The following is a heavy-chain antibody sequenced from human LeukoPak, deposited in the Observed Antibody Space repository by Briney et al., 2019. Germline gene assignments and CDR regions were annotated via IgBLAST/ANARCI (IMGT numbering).Heavy chain of an antibody. J-gene: IGHJ3*02. CDR1: GFTFSSYA. D-gene: IGHD6-19*01. Sequence: GGSLRLSCAASGFTFSSYAMSWVRQAPGKGLEWVSAISGSGGSTYYADSVKGRFTSSRDNSKNTLYLQMNSLRAEDTAVYYCAKEKQWLVLISDAFDIWGQGTMVTVSS. CDR2: ISGSGGST. CDR3: AKEKQWLVLISDAFDI. V-gene: IGHV3-23*01.